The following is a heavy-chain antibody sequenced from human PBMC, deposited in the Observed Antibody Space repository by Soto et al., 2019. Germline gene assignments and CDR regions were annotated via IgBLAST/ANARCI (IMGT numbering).Heavy chain of an antibody. CDR1: GFSLSTSGMC. D-gene: IGHD1-1*01. CDR3: VKGYWKGDV. CDR2: IDWDDDK. J-gene: IGHJ6*02. Sequence: SGPTLVNPTQTLTLTCTFSGFSLSTSGMCVSWIRQPPGKALEWLARIDWDDDKYYSTSLKTRLTISKDTSKNQVVLTMTNMDPVDTAVYHCVKGYWKGDVWGQGTTVTVSS. V-gene: IGHV2-70*02.